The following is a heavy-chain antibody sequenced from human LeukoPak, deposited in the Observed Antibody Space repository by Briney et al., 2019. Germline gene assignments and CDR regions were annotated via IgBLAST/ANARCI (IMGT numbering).Heavy chain of an antibody. CDR3: ARAPVEAADLEYYYYYMDV. CDR2: IIPIFGTA. D-gene: IGHD2-15*01. Sequence: SVKVSCKASVGTFSSYAISWVRQAPGQGLEWMGGIIPIFGTANYAQKFQGRVTITTDESTSTAYMELSSLRSEDTAVYYCARAPVEAADLEYYYYYMDVWGKGTTVTVSS. J-gene: IGHJ6*03. CDR1: VGTFSSYA. V-gene: IGHV1-69*05.